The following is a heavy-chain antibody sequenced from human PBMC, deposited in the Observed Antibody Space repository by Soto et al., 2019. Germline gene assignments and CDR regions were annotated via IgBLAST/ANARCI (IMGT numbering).Heavy chain of an antibody. V-gene: IGHV6-1*01. CDR2: TYYRSNWRH. CDR3: ARGRMYYGSGSYYRRAYGMDV. Sequence: SHTLSLTCAISGDSVSSNTAAWNWIRSSPSRGLEWLGRTYYRSNWRHDYAVSVKSRITVNPDTSKNHFSLQLNSVTPDDTAVYYCARGRMYYGSGSYYRRAYGMDVWGQGTTVTVSS. CDR1: GDSVSSNTAA. J-gene: IGHJ6*02. D-gene: IGHD3-10*01.